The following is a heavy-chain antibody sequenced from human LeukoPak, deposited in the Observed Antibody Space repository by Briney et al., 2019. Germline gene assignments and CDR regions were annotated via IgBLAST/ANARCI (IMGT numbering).Heavy chain of an antibody. CDR1: GGSFSGYY. D-gene: IGHD2-2*01. Sequence: PSETLSLTCAVYGGSFSGYYWSWIRQPPGKGLEWRGEINHSGSTNYNPSLKSRVTISVDTSKNQFSLKLSSVTAADTAVYYCARGSVPAARVDAFDIWGQGTMVTVSS. CDR2: INHSGST. CDR3: ARGSVPAARVDAFDI. J-gene: IGHJ3*02. V-gene: IGHV4-34*01.